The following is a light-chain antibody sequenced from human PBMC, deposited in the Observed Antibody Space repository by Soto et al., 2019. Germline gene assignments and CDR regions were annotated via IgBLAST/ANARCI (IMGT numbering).Light chain of an antibody. Sequence: QSALTQPRSVSGSPGQSVTISCTGTSSDVGGHNYVSWYQQHPGKAPKLMIYDVNERPSGVPDRFSGSKSGNTASLTISGLQAEDEADYYCCSYAGSYTLVFGGGTKVTVL. CDR2: DVN. CDR1: SSDVGGHNY. CDR3: CSYAGSYTLV. J-gene: IGLJ2*01. V-gene: IGLV2-11*01.